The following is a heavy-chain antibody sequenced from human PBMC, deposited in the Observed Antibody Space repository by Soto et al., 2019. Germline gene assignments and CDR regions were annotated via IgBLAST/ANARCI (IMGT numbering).Heavy chain of an antibody. V-gene: IGHV3-7*05. CDR1: GFTFISYW. J-gene: IGHJ5*02. CDR3: ARDGVDTAMGDWFDP. CDR2: IKQDGSEK. Sequence: SLRLSCAASGFTFISYWISWVRQAPGKGLEWVANIKQDGSEKYYVDSVKGRFTISRDNAKNSLYLQMNSLRAEDTAVYYCARDGVDTAMGDWFDPWGQGTLVTVSS. D-gene: IGHD5-18*01.